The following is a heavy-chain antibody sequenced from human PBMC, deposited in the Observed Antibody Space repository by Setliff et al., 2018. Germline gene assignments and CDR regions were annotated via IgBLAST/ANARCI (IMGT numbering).Heavy chain of an antibody. V-gene: IGHV3-30-3*01. Sequence: PGESLKISCAASGFTFSSHAMHWVRQPPGKGLEWVTVISHDGVHKNYADPVRGRFTMSRDNSKNTLYLQMINLRVEDTAVYYCARDLSGAGAFDIWGQGTMVTVSS. CDR1: GFTFSSHA. D-gene: IGHD1-26*01. CDR2: ISHDGVHK. J-gene: IGHJ3*02. CDR3: ARDLSGAGAFDI.